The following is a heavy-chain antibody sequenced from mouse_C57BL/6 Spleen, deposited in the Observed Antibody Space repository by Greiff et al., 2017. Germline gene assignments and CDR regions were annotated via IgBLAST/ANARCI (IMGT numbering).Heavy chain of an antibody. V-gene: IGHV1-81*01. J-gene: IGHJ4*01. CDR2: IYPRSGNT. CDR1: GYTFTSYG. D-gene: IGHD2-4*01. Sequence: QVQLQQSGAELARPGASVKLSCKASGYTFTSYGISWVKQRTGQGLEWIGEIYPRSGNTYYNEKFKGKATLTADKSSSTAYMELRSLTSEDSAVYFCARSYDYDAGAYYYAMDYWGQGTSVTVSS. CDR3: ARSYDYDAGAYYYAMDY.